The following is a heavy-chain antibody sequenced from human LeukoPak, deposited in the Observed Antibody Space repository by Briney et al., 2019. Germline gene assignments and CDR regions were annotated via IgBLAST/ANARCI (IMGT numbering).Heavy chain of an antibody. V-gene: IGHV4-30-4*01. D-gene: IGHD6-13*01. J-gene: IGHJ3*02. CDR2: IYYSGST. Sequence: PSQTLSLTCTVSGGSISSGDYYWSWIRQPPGKGLEWIGYIYYSGSTYYNPSLKSRVTISVDTSKNQFSLKLSSVTAADTAVYYCARGLRNRYRQQLIRRGAFDIWGQGTMVTVSS. CDR1: GGSISSGDYY. CDR3: ARGLRNRYRQQLIRRGAFDI.